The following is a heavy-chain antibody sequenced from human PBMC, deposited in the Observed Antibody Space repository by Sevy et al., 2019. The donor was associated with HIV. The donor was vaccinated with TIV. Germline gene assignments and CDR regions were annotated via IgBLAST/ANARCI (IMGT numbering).Heavy chain of an antibody. V-gene: IGHV3-53*01. CDR3: ARDYSRRPGGFDP. J-gene: IGHJ5*02. CDR1: GFDVSNNY. CDR2: IYSSGTT. Sequence: GGSLRLSCAGSGFDVSNNYMSWVRQAPGKGLEWVSIIYSSGTTYYADSVKGRFTISRDKSKNTVYLQMSSLRADDTAFYHWARDYSRRPGGFDPWGQGTLVTVSS. D-gene: IGHD6-13*01.